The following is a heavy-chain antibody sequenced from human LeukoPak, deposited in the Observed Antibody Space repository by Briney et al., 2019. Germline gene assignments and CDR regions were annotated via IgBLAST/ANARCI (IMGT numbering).Heavy chain of an antibody. J-gene: IGHJ4*02. CDR2: INPSNGDS. V-gene: IGHV1-18*01. CDR3: ARDYGSGQLDY. D-gene: IGHD6-19*01. CDR1: GYIFRNFF. Sequence: ASVKVPYKPSGYIFRNFFIPWVQQAPRQGPEWMGWINPSNGDSNYVEKFQGRLNMTTTTSTSTAYMELRSLRSDDTAVYFCARDYGSGQLDYWGQGTLVSVSS.